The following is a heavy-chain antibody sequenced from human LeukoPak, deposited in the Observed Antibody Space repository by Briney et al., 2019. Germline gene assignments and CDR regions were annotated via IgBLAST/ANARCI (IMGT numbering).Heavy chain of an antibody. D-gene: IGHD4-17*01. Sequence: GGSLRLSCAASGFTFSSYGMHWVRQAPGKGLEWVAVISYDGSNKYYADSVKGRFTISRDNSKNTLYLQMNSLRAEDTAVHYCARPQETTVTHFDYWGQGTLVTVSS. J-gene: IGHJ4*02. CDR1: GFTFSSYG. V-gene: IGHV3-30*03. CDR2: ISYDGSNK. CDR3: ARPQETTVTHFDY.